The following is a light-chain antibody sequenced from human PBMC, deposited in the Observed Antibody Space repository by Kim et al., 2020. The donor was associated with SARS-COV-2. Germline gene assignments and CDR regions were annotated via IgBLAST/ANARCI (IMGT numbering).Light chain of an antibody. Sequence: FSPGHRATLSCRDSQSVGSNYLAWYQQKPGQAPRLLIFGATNRATAIPDTFSGSGSGTDFTLTISRLEPEDFTAYYCQQYGSSPYSFGQGTKLEIK. V-gene: IGKV3-20*01. J-gene: IGKJ2*03. CDR1: QSVGSNY. CDR3: QQYGSSPYS. CDR2: GAT.